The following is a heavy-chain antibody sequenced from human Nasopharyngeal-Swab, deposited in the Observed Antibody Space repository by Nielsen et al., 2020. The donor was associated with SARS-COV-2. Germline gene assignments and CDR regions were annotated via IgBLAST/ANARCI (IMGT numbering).Heavy chain of an antibody. CDR1: GFTFSSYS. D-gene: IGHD3-9*01. CDR3: ARDYDILTGNGYYMDV. J-gene: IGHJ6*03. CDR2: ISSSSSTI. V-gene: IGHV3-48*01. Sequence: GGSLRLSCAASGFTFSSYSMNWVRQAPGKGLEWVSYISSSSSTIYYADSVKGRFTISRGNAKNSLYLQMNSLRAEDTAVYYCARDYDILTGNGYYMDVWGKGTTVTVSS.